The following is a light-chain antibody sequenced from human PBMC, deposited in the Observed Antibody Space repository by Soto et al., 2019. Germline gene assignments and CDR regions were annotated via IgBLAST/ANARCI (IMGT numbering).Light chain of an antibody. J-gene: IGKJ1*01. CDR2: KAS. CDR1: QTVSSS. CDR3: QHYRSCSRT. Sequence: DIEMTQSPATLSVSVGDRVTITCRASQTVSSSLAWYQQKPGKAPKLLIYKASTMNSEVPSTFSGSGSGTEFTLTISNVRPEDFAAYYCQHYRSCSRTFGQGTKVDIK. V-gene: IGKV1-5*03.